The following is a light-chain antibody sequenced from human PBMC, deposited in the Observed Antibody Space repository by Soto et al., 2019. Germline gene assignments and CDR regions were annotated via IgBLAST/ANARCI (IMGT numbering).Light chain of an antibody. Sequence: DIQMTQSPSSLAASVGDRVTITCQASQDITKYLNWYQQKPGIAPKVLISDASNLETGVPPRFSGSGSGTECTLTISGLQPEDFATYDCQQYDKLPLTFGPGTQVEMK. J-gene: IGKJ3*01. CDR2: DAS. V-gene: IGKV1-33*01. CDR3: QQYDKLPLT. CDR1: QDITKY.